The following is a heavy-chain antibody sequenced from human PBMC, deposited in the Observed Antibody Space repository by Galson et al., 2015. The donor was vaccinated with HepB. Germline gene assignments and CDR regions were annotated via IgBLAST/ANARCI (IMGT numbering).Heavy chain of an antibody. Sequence: SVKVSCKASGYTFTGYYMHWVRQAPGQGLEWMGWIYPNSGGTNYAQKFQGWVTMTRDTSISTAYMELSRLRSDDTAVYYCARAGYSYGSAGWEDAFDIWGQGTMVTVSS. CDR2: IYPNSGGT. J-gene: IGHJ3*02. V-gene: IGHV1-2*04. D-gene: IGHD5-18*01. CDR1: GYTFTGYY. CDR3: ARAGYSYGSAGWEDAFDI.